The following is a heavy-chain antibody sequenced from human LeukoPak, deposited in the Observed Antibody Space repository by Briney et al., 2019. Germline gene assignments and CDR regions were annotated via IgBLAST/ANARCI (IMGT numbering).Heavy chain of an antibody. CDR2: MNPNSGNT. D-gene: IGHD3-22*01. J-gene: IGHJ4*02. CDR3: ARAVVVITPRTTKIKRYYFDY. Sequence: GASVKVSCKASGYTFTNYDINWVRQATGQGLEWMGWMNPNSGNTGYAQKFQGRVTITGNTSISTAYLEQSSLRSEDTAVYYCARAVVVITPRTTKIKRYYFDYWGQGTLVTVSS. CDR1: GYTFTNYD. V-gene: IGHV1-8*03.